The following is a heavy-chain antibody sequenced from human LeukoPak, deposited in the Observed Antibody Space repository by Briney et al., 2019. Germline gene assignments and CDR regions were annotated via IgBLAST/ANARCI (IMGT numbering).Heavy chain of an antibody. J-gene: IGHJ4*02. D-gene: IGHD6-19*01. Sequence: PSETLSLTCTVSDSSISSSNYYWGWIRQPPEKGLEWIGTINYSGSTYYNPSLKSRVTMSVDTSKNQFSLELSSVTAADTAVYYCASRQRHSSGWYFDCWGQGALVTVSS. CDR2: INYSGST. CDR1: DSSISSSNYY. V-gene: IGHV4-39*01. CDR3: ASRQRHSSGWYFDC.